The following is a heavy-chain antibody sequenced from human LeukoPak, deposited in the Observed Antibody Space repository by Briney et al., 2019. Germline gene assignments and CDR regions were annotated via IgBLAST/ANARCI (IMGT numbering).Heavy chain of an antibody. D-gene: IGHD2-15*01. V-gene: IGHV3-48*01. CDR3: SKTSGGNY. CDR2: ISGSSGII. J-gene: IGHJ4*02. CDR1: GFTFNTYT. Sequence: GGSLRLSCAASGFTFNTYTMNWVRQAPGKGLEWVSYISGSSGIIDYADSVRGRFTIPRDNSKNTLYLQMNGLRAEDTAVYYCSKTSGGNYWGQGTLVTVSS.